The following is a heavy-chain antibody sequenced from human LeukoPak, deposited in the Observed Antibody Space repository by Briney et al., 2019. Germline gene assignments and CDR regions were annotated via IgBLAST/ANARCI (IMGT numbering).Heavy chain of an antibody. V-gene: IGHV3-33*01. CDR2: IWFDGTNK. CDR3: ARDIPHYDYGDLYGRGAY. Sequence: PGGSLRLSCVASGFTFNTYGMHWVRQAPGKGLEWVAVIWFDGTNKYYADSVKGRFAISRDNSKNTLYLQMNSLRVEDTAVYFCARDIPHYDYGDLYGRGAYWGQGTLVTVSS. J-gene: IGHJ4*02. D-gene: IGHD4-17*01. CDR1: GFTFNTYG.